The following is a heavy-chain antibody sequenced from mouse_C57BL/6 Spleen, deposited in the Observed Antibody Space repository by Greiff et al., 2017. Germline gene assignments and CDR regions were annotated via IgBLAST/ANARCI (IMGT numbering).Heavy chain of an antibody. V-gene: IGHV1-50*01. CDR3: ARRGLGHAMDY. CDR1: GYTFTSYW. Sequence: QVQLQQPGAELVKPGASVKLSCKASGYTFTSYWMQWVKQRPGQGLEWIGEIDPSDSYTNYNQKFKGKATLTVDTSPSTAYMQLSSLTSEDSAVYYCARRGLGHAMDYWGQGTSVTVSS. D-gene: IGHD4-1*01. J-gene: IGHJ4*01. CDR2: IDPSDSYT.